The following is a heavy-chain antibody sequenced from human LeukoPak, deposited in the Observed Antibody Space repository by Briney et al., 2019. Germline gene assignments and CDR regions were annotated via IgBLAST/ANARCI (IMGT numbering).Heavy chain of an antibody. CDR1: GFTFGDDA. CDR3: TREDYDSSGYYLDY. V-gene: IGHV3-49*03. D-gene: IGHD3-22*01. CDR2: IRSKAYGGTT. J-gene: IGHJ4*02. Sequence: PGRSLRLSCTASGFTFGDDAMSWFRQAPGKGLEWVGFIRSKAYGGTTEYAASVKGRFTISRDDSKSIAYLQMNSLKTEDTAVYYCTREDYDSSGYYLDYWGQGTLVTVSS.